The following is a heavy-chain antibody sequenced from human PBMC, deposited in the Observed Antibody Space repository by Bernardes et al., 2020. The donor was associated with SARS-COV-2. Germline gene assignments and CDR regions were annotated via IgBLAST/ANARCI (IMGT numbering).Heavy chain of an antibody. D-gene: IGHD3-10*01. CDR2: IYYSGST. J-gene: IGHJ6*02. CDR1: GGSISSYY. CDR3: ARGLLWFGELFSEPYYYGMDV. V-gene: IGHV4-59*01. Sequence: TLSLTCTVSGGSISSYYWSWIRQPPGKGLEWIGYIYYSGSTNYNPSLKSRVTISVDTSKNQFSLKLSSVTAADTAVYYCARGLLWFGELFSEPYYYGMDVWGQGTTVTVSS.